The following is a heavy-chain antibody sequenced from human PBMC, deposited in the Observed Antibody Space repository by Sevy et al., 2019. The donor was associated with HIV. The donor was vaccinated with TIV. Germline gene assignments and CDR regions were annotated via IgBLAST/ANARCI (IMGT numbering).Heavy chain of an antibody. CDR1: GFTFSSYS. D-gene: IGHD2-15*01. J-gene: IGHJ6*02. V-gene: IGHV3-48*01. CDR2: ISSSSSTI. Sequence: GGSLRRSCAASGFTFSSYSMNWVRQAPGKGLEWVSYISSSSSTIYYAYSVKGRFTISRDNAKNSLYLQMNSLRAEDTAVYYCARGKRYCSGGSCYVYGMDVWGQGTTVTVSS. CDR3: ARGKRYCSGGSCYVYGMDV.